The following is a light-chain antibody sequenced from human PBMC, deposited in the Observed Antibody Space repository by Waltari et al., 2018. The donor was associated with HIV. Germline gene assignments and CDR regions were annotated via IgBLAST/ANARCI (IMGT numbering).Light chain of an antibody. CDR2: ANN. V-gene: IGLV1-40*01. J-gene: IGLJ3*02. Sequence: QPVLTQPPSVSGAPGQRVTISCTRSSSNIGATYDVHWYQQLPGTAPKLLIYANNNRPSGVPDRFSGSKSGTSASLAINDLRSEDEAEYHCAAWDDSLSGWVFGGGTNLTVL. CDR3: AAWDDSLSGWV. CDR1: SSNIGATYD.